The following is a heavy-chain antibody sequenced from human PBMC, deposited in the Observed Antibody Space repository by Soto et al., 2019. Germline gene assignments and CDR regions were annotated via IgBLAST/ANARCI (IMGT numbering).Heavy chain of an antibody. Sequence: SETLSLTCTVSGGSISSYYWSWIRQPPGKGLEWIGYIYYSGSTNYNPSLKSRVTISVDTSKNQFSLKLSSVTAADTAVYYCASLVLGAPDNWFDHWGQGTLVTVSS. CDR2: IYYSGST. CDR3: ASLVLGAPDNWFDH. D-gene: IGHD3-16*01. J-gene: IGHJ5*02. CDR1: GGSISSYY. V-gene: IGHV4-59*01.